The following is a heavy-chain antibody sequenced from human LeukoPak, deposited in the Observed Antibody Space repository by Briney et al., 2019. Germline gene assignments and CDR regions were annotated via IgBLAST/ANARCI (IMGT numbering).Heavy chain of an antibody. Sequence: ASVKVSCKASGYTFTNYFMHWVRQVPGQGLEWMGVINPAGGGTTYAQRFQGRVTMTRDTSTSTVHMELSSLRSEDTAVYYCARGQNKCLGHWGQGTLVTVSS. CDR1: GYTFTNYF. CDR3: ARGQNKCLGH. D-gene: IGHD2/OR15-2a*01. V-gene: IGHV1-46*01. CDR2: INPAGGGT. J-gene: IGHJ4*02.